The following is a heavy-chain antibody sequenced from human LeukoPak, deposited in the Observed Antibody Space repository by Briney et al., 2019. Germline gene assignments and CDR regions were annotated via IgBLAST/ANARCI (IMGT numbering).Heavy chain of an antibody. CDR1: GFTFSSYA. J-gene: IGHJ6*03. CDR2: ISSSGSTI. CDR3: ARVPYDYVWGSYRYSRYYYYMDV. D-gene: IGHD3-16*02. Sequence: GGSPRLSCAASGFTFSSYAMSWIRQAPGKGLEWVSYISSSGSTIYYAGSVKGRFTISRDNAKNSLYLQMNSLRAEDTAVYYCARVPYDYVWGSYRYSRYYYYMDVWGKGTTVTISS. V-gene: IGHV3-11*01.